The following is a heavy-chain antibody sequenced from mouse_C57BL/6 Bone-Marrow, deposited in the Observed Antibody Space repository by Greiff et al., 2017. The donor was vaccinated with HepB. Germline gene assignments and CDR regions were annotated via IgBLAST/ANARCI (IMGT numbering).Heavy chain of an antibody. D-gene: IGHD2-10*01. CDR2: ISSGGDYI. Sequence: EVQVVESGAGLVKPGGSLKLSCAASGFTFSSYAMSWVRQTPEKRLEWVAYISSGGDYIYYADTVKGRFTISRDNARNTLYLQMSSLKSEDTAMYYCTSSLLWPYAMDYWGQGTSVTVSS. V-gene: IGHV5-9-1*02. CDR3: TSSLLWPYAMDY. CDR1: GFTFSSYA. J-gene: IGHJ4*01.